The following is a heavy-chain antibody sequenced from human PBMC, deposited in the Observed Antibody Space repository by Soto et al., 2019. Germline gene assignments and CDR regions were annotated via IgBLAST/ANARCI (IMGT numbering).Heavy chain of an antibody. Sequence: VVSLRPSRAAAGFTCSSLWGSGVRQAQGKGLEWVANIKIAGSEKYYVDSVKGRFTISRDNAKSSLYLQVNSLSPEDTAVYYCAGDQGRMDVWGKGTTVTVSS. CDR3: AGDQGRMDV. V-gene: IGHV3-7*01. CDR1: GFTCSSLW. CDR2: IKIAGSEK. J-gene: IGHJ6*03.